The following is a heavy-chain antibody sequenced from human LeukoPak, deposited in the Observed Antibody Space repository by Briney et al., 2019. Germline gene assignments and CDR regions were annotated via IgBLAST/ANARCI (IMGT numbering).Heavy chain of an antibody. CDR2: VYYSGSA. V-gene: IGHV4-59*01. J-gene: IGHJ2*01. CDR1: GGPISSYY. CDR3: ARPGRYTYWYFDL. Sequence: PSETLSLTCTVSGGPISSYYWSWIRQPPGKGLEWIGYVYYSGSANYNPTLRTRVTISVDTSRNQFSLKLSSVTAADTAVYYCARPGRYTYWYFDLWGRGTLVTVSS. D-gene: IGHD1-26*01.